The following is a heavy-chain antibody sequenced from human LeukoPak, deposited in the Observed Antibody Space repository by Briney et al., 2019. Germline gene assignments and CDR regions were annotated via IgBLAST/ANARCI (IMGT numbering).Heavy chain of an antibody. D-gene: IGHD2/OR15-2a*01. J-gene: IGHJ2*01. CDR2: IYSGST. CDR1: GGSITTSSYY. V-gene: IGHV4-39*01. Sequence: SETLSLTCTVSGGSITTSSYYWGWIRQPPGKGLEWIGIIYSGSTYYNPSLKGRVTISVDTSKNQFSLKLSSVTAADTAVYYCARAFRARYFDLWGRGTLVTASS. CDR3: ARAFRARYFDL.